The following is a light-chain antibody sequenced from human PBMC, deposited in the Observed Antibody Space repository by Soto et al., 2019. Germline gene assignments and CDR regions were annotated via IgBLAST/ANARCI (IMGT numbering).Light chain of an antibody. CDR3: QQYSNWPRT. CDR1: QSVRNN. CDR2: GAS. V-gene: IGKV3-15*01. Sequence: EIVMTQSPDILSVSPGEGATLSCRASQSVRNNLAWYQQKPGQAPRLLMYGASTRATGIPARFSGSGSGTEFTLTISSLQSEDFAVYYCQQYSNWPRTFGQGTKVEIK. J-gene: IGKJ1*01.